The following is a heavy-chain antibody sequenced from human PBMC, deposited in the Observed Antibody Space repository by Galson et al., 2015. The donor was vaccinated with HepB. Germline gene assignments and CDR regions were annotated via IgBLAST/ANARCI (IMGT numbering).Heavy chain of an antibody. Sequence: SLRLSCAASGFTFSNAWMSWVRQAPGKGLEWIGRIKSKADGGTTEHAAPVKGRFTISRDDSKDTLYLQMNSLENEDTGVYYCTTHYSSTWYGYWGQGTLVTVSS. CDR2: IKSKADGGTT. CDR1: GFTFSNAW. J-gene: IGHJ4*02. D-gene: IGHD6-13*01. V-gene: IGHV3-15*05. CDR3: TTHYSSTWYGY.